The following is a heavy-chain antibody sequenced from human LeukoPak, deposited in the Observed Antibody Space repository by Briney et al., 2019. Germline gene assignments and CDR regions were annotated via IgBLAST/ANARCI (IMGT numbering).Heavy chain of an antibody. D-gene: IGHD3-22*01. CDR3: AKDRSSGYRDY. J-gene: IGHJ4*02. CDR1: GFTFSSYG. Sequence: GRSLRLSCAASGFTFSSYGMPWVRQAPGKGLEWVAVISYDGSNKYYADSVKGRFTISRDNSKNTLYLQMNSLRAEDTAVYYCAKDRSSGYRDYWGQGTLVTVSS. CDR2: ISYDGSNK. V-gene: IGHV3-30*18.